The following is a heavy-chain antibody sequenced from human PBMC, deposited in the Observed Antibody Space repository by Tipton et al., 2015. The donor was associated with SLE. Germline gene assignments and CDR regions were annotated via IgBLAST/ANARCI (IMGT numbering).Heavy chain of an antibody. D-gene: IGHD3-10*01. J-gene: IGHJ3*02. Sequence: TLSLTCTVSGGSISSSSYYWGWIRQPPGKGLEWIGSTYYSGSTNYNLSLKSRVTISVDTSKNQFSLKLSSVTAADTAGYYWAGGRGRGDAIDNWGQGTMVTVSS. CDR3: AGGRGRGDAIDN. CDR1: GGSISSSSYY. CDR2: TYYSGST. V-gene: IGHV4-39*07.